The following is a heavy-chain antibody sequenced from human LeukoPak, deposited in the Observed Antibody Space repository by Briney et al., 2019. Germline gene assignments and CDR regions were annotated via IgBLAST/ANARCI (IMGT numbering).Heavy chain of an antibody. Sequence: PGGSLRLSCAASGFTFSSYWMSWVRQAPGKGLEWVANIKQDGSEKYYVDSVKGRFTISRDNAKNSLYLQMNSLRAEDTAVYYCARDDSFWSGCYSPTTHYGMDVWGQGTTVTVSS. CDR3: ARDDSFWSGCYSPTTHYGMDV. J-gene: IGHJ6*02. CDR2: IKQDGSEK. V-gene: IGHV3-7*01. CDR1: GFTFSSYW. D-gene: IGHD3-3*01.